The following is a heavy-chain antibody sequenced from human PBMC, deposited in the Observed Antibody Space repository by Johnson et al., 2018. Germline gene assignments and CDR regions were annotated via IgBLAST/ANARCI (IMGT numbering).Heavy chain of an antibody. CDR2: IWYDGSNK. J-gene: IGHJ6*03. V-gene: IGHV3-33*01. CDR3: ARETYYYDSSGYWGNYYYYYMDV. D-gene: IGHD3-22*01. Sequence: QVQLVQSGGGVVQPGRSLRLSCAASGFTFSSYGMHWVRQAPGKGLEWVAVIWYDGSNKYYADSVKGRFTISRDNSKNTLYLQMNSLRAEDTAVYYCARETYYYDSSGYWGNYYYYYMDVWGKGTTVTVSS. CDR1: GFTFSSYG.